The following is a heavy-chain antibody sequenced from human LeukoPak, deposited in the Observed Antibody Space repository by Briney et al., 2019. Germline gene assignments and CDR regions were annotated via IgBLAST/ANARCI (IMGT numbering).Heavy chain of an antibody. CDR3: AKDLNSGSYGYFDY. CDR1: GFTFSTYA. V-gene: IGHV3-23*01. CDR2: ISGSGGST. D-gene: IGHD3-10*01. J-gene: IGHJ4*02. Sequence: PGGSLRLSCAASGFTFSTYAMSWVRQAPGKGLEWVSTISGSGGSTYYADSVKGRFTISRDNSKNTLYLQMNSLRAEDTAVYYCAKDLNSGSYGYFDYWGQGTLVTVSS.